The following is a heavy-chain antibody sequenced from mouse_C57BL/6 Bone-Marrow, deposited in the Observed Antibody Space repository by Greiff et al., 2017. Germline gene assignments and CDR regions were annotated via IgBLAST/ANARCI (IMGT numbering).Heavy chain of an antibody. CDR1: GFSLTSYC. CDR3: AKQARLHCYGSTRYFDV. D-gene: IGHD1-1*01. J-gene: IGHJ1*03. Sequence: VQLQESGPGLVAPSQSLSITCTVSGFSLTSYCVSWVRQPPGKGLEWLGVIWGDGSTNYHSAPISRPSISKVNSKSQGFLKLNSLQTDDTATYYRAKQARLHCYGSTRYFDVWGTGTTVTVSS. CDR2: IWGDGST. V-gene: IGHV2-3*01.